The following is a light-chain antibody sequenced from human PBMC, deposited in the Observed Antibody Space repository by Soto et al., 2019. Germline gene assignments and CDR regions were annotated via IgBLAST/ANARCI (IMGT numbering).Light chain of an antibody. V-gene: IGKV3-20*01. J-gene: IGKJ1*01. CDR2: GAS. CDR3: QQYTSSPWT. CDR1: QSVRSSS. Sequence: EIVLTQSPGTLSLSPGERATLSCRASQSVRSSSLAWYQQKAGQAPRLLIYGASSRATGIPDRFSGSGSGTDFTLTISRLEPEDFAVYYCQQYTSSPWTFGQGTQVEIK.